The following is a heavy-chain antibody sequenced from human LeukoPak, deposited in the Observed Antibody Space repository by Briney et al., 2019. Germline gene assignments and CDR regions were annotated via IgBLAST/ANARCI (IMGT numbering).Heavy chain of an antibody. D-gene: IGHD3-22*01. J-gene: IGHJ1*01. CDR1: GFTFSSYW. V-gene: IGHV3-74*01. CDR2: IKSDGKT. Sequence: GGSLRLSCAASGFTFSSYWVHWVRQAPGKGLVWVSRIKSDGKTNYADSVKGRFTISRDNAKNTVSLQMNSLRAEDTGVYYCARAPSEIGGYYPEYFRHWGQGTLVTVSS. CDR3: ARAPSEIGGYYPEYFRH.